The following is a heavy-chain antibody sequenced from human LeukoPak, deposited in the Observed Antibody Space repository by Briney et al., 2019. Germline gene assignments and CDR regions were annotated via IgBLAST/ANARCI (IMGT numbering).Heavy chain of an antibody. CDR1: GFTFSSYA. CDR3: AKLTSMTKVPAASLLIDY. Sequence: QTGGSLRLSCAASGFTFSSYAMSWVRQAPGKGLEWVSAISGSGGSTYYADSVKGRFTISRDNSKNTLYLQMNSLRAEDTAVYYCAKLTSMTKVPAASLLIDYWGQGTLVTVSS. D-gene: IGHD2-2*01. V-gene: IGHV3-23*01. J-gene: IGHJ4*02. CDR2: ISGSGGST.